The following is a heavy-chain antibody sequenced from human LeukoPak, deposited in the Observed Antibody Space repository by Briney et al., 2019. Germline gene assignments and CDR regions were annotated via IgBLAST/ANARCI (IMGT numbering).Heavy chain of an antibody. D-gene: IGHD3-22*01. J-gene: IGHJ4*02. V-gene: IGHV4-59*12. CDR2: VYYSGRT. CDR1: GGSISSYY. Sequence: PSETLSLTCTVSGGSISSYYWSWIRQPPGKGLEWIGYVYYSGRTNYNPSLKSRVTISVDTSKNQFSLKLSSVTAADTAVYFCARRGYFDGSGLDHWGQGTLVTVSS. CDR3: ARRGYFDGSGLDH.